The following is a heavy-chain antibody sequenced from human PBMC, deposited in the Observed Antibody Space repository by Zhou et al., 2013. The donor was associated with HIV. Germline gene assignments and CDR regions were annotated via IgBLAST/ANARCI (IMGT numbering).Heavy chain of an antibody. CDR2: IIPILGIT. CDR3: ARERQKWARDYHFDY. CDR1: GYTFTSYA. D-gene: IGHD4-17*01. Sequence: QVQLMQSGAEVKKPGASVKVSCKASGYTFTSYAISWVRQAPGQGLEWMGRIIPILGITNYAQKFQDRVTITADRSTSTAYMELSSLRSEDTAVYYCARERQKWARDYHFDYWGQGTLVTVSS. J-gene: IGHJ4*02. V-gene: IGHV1-69*04.